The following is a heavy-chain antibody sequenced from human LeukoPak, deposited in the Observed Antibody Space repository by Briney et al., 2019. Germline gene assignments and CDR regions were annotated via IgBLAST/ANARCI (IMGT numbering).Heavy chain of an antibody. CDR1: GFTFSRHG. CDR2: ISNDGSRK. J-gene: IGHJ4*02. D-gene: IGHD6-19*01. V-gene: IGHV3-30*03. Sequence: GGSLRLSCAPSGFTFSRHGMHWVRQAPGKGLEWVAIISNDGSRKYYAHSVEGRFTISRDNSKNTLYLQMDSLRAEDTAVYYCARDRAGNYFDYWGQGTLVTVSS. CDR3: ARDRAGNYFDY.